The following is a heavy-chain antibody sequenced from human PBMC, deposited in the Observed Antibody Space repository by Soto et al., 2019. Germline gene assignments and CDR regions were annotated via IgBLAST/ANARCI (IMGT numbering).Heavy chain of an antibody. Sequence: EVQLLESGGGLVQPGGSLRLSCAASGFTFSSYAMSWVRQAPGKGLEWVSAISGSGGSTYYADSVKGRFTISRDNSKNTLYLQMNSLGAEDTAVYYCAKPRGGYCSGGSCPSPNAFDIWGQGTMVTVSS. J-gene: IGHJ3*02. CDR1: GFTFSSYA. D-gene: IGHD2-15*01. CDR3: AKPRGGYCSGGSCPSPNAFDI. CDR2: ISGSGGST. V-gene: IGHV3-23*01.